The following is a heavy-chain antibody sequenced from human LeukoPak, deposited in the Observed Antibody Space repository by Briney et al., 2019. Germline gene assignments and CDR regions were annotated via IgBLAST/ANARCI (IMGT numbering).Heavy chain of an antibody. CDR1: GFTFSRYW. D-gene: IGHD3-10*01. CDR3: ARFGYYYGMDV. Sequence: GGSLRLSCAASGFTFSRYWMSWVRQAPGKGLEWVANIKQDGSQKYYVDSVKGRFTISRDNAENSLYLQMNSLRAEDTAVYYCARFGYYYGMDVWGQGTTVTVSS. J-gene: IGHJ6*02. V-gene: IGHV3-7*01. CDR2: IKQDGSQK.